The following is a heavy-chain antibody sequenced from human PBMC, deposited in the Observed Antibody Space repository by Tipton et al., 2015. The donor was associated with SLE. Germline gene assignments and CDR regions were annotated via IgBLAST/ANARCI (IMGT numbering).Heavy chain of an antibody. CDR2: LSTDGSVT. Sequence: SLRLSRAASGFTFHNYWMHWVRQAPGKGLVWVSRLSTDGSVTTYADSVKGRLTISRDNAKNTLYLQMRSLRVEDTAVYYCARIKITGGGGEAFDIWGQGTMVTVSS. J-gene: IGHJ3*02. V-gene: IGHV3-74*01. CDR3: ARIKITGGGGEAFDI. D-gene: IGHD3-16*01. CDR1: GFTFHNYW.